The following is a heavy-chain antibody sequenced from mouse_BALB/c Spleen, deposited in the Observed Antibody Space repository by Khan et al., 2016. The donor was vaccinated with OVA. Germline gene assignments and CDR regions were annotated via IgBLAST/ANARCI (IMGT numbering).Heavy chain of an antibody. V-gene: IGHV1S137*01. J-gene: IGHJ3*01. CDR3: TRGGGGNRFAY. Sequence: QVQLKQSGAELVRPGVSVKISCKGSGYTFTDFTLHWVKQSHAMSLEWIGVISTYYGDATYNQRFKDKATMTVDKSSNTAYMELARLTSEDSAIYYCTRGGGGNRFAYWGQGTLVTVSA. CDR2: ISTYYGDA. CDR1: GYTFTDFT.